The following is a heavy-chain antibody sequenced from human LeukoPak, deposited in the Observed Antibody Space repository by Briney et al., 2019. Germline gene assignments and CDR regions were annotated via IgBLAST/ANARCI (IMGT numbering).Heavy chain of an antibody. CDR2: INHSGST. V-gene: IGHV4-34*01. J-gene: IGHJ4*02. CDR3: ARGLRDTAMVTLDY. D-gene: IGHD5-18*01. CDR1: GGSFSGYY. Sequence: PSETLSLTCAVYGGSFSGYYWSWIRQPPGRGLEWIGEINHSGSTNYNPSLKSRVTISVDTSKNQFSLKLSSVTAADTAVYYCARGLRDTAMVTLDYWGQGTLVTVSS.